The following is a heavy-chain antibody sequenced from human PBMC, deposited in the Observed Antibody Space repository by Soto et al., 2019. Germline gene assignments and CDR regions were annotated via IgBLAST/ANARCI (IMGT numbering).Heavy chain of an antibody. D-gene: IGHD2-8*01. V-gene: IGHV4-39*01. CDR3: AKNGQPPYYYYGLDV. J-gene: IGHJ6*02. CDR1: GAYITSTSYH. Sequence: PSETLSLTCTVSGAYITSTSYHWGWIRQPPGRGLEWIGNFYYSGSTYYNPSLRSRVTISVDASKNQFSVKVSSVTATDTAVYYCAKNGQPPYYYYGLDVWGQGTTVTVSS. CDR2: FYYSGST.